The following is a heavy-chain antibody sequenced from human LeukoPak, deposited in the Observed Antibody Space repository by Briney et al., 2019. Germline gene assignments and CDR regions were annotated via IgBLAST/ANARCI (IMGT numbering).Heavy chain of an antibody. CDR2: ISSSSYI. Sequence: GGSLRLSRAASGFTFSSYSMNWVRQAPGKGLEWVSSISSSSYIYYADSVKGRFTISRDNAKNSLYLQMNSLRAEDTAVYYCARELDVDTAMVTYLFDYWGQGTLVTVSS. J-gene: IGHJ4*02. CDR3: ARELDVDTAMVTYLFDY. V-gene: IGHV3-21*01. CDR1: GFTFSSYS. D-gene: IGHD5-18*01.